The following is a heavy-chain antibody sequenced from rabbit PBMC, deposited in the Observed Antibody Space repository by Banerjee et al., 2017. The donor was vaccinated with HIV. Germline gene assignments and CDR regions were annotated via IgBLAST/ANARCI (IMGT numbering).Heavy chain of an antibody. Sequence: QSLEESGGDLVKPGASLTLTCTASGFSFSSYWMCWVRQAPGKGLEWIGCIVTGSGSTYYASWAKGRFTISKTSSTTVTLQMTSLTAADTATYFCARWDAVYAGYRDGNLNLWGQGT. CDR3: ARWDAVYAGYRDGNLNL. D-gene: IGHD7-1*01. J-gene: IGHJ4*01. CDR1: GFSFSSYW. CDR2: IVTGSGST. V-gene: IGHV1S40*01.